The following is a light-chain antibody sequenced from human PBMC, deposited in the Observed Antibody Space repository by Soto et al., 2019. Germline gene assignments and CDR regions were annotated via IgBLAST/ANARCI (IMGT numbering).Light chain of an antibody. CDR1: SSDIGYYNY. V-gene: IGLV2-14*01. J-gene: IGLJ3*02. CDR3: SSYTTSGTLV. Sequence: QSVLTQPASVSGSPGQSITISCTGTSSDIGYYNYVSWYQQAPGKAPKLLIHEVTNRPSGVSIRFSGSKSGNTASLTISGLQAEDEGDYHCSSYTTSGTLVFGGGTKVTVL. CDR2: EVT.